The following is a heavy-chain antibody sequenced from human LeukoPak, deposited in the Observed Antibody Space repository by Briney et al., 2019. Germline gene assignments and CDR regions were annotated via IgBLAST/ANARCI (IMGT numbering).Heavy chain of an antibody. CDR2: INSDGSST. Sequence: GGSLRLSCAAAAFTLSSYWMHSVRQVPGKGLVWVSLINSDGSSTSYATYVKGRFTISRDNAKNTLYVQMNSLRAEDTAVYYCSTGSGHAFDIWGRGTMVTVSS. J-gene: IGHJ3*02. CDR3: STGSGHAFDI. V-gene: IGHV3-74*01. D-gene: IGHD3-10*01. CDR1: AFTLSSYW.